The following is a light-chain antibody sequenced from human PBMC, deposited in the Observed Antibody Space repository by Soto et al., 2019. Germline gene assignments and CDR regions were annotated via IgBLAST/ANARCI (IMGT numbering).Light chain of an antibody. V-gene: IGKV1-39*01. J-gene: IGKJ3*01. CDR3: XXXXXXXFT. Sequence: DIQMTQSPSSLSASVGDRVTLTCRARQSISSYLNWYQQKPGKAPKLLIYAASSLQRGVPSRFSGSGSETDFTLTISSLQPEDFATXXXXXXXXXXFTFXPGTKLDIK. CDR2: AAS. CDR1: QSISSY.